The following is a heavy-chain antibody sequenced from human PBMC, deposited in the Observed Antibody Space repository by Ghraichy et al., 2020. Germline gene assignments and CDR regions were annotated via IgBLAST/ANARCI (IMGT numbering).Heavy chain of an antibody. CDR1: GITLNSYA. J-gene: IGHJ4*02. V-gene: IGHV3-23*01. CDR3: AKAYYYASGSYYPDYFDY. D-gene: IGHD3-10*01. CDR2: IGGRGGNT. Sequence: GGSLRLSCAGSGITLNSYAMIWVRQAPGKGLEWVSTIGGRGGNTYYADSVKGRFTISRDNSKNTLYLQMNTLRAEDTAVYYCAKAYYYASGSYYPDYFDYWGQGILVTV.